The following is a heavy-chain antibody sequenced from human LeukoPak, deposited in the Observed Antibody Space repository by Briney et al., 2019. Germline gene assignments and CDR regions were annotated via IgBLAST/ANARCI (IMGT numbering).Heavy chain of an antibody. CDR1: GGSISSYY. V-gene: IGHV4-59*01. D-gene: IGHD4-17*01. CDR2: IYYSGST. Sequence: SETLSLTCTVSGGSISSYYWSWIRQPPGKGLEWIGYIYYSGSTNYNPSLKSRVTISVDTSKNQFSLKLSSVTAADTAVYYCARADYGDPGAIFDYWGQGTLVTVSS. J-gene: IGHJ4*02. CDR3: ARADYGDPGAIFDY.